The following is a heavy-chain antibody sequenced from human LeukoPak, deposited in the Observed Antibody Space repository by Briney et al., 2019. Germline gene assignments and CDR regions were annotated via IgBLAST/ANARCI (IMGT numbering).Heavy chain of an antibody. CDR3: AKNWNYRLDYYHYMDV. CDR2: IRDDGSNK. CDR1: GFTFSSYG. Sequence: GGSLRLSCAASGFTFSSYGMHWVRQAPGKGLEWVAFIRDDGSNKYYADSVKGRFTISRDNSKNTLYLQMNSLRAEDTALYYCAKNWNYRLDYYHYMDVWGKGTTVTVSS. J-gene: IGHJ6*03. D-gene: IGHD1-7*01. V-gene: IGHV3-30*02.